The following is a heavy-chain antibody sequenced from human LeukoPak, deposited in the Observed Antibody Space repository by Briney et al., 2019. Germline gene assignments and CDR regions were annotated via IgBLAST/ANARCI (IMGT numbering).Heavy chain of an antibody. CDR1: GFTFTSYE. J-gene: IGHJ2*01. CDR3: ARNETTNRRGLFDL. D-gene: IGHD4-17*01. Sequence: GGSLRLSCAASGFTFTSYEMNWVRQAPGKGLEWVSYISSSGSGSTIYYADSVKGRFTISRDNAKNSLYLQMNSLRAEDTAVYYCARNETTNRRGLFDLWGRGTLVTVSS. CDR2: ISSSGSGSTI. V-gene: IGHV3-48*03.